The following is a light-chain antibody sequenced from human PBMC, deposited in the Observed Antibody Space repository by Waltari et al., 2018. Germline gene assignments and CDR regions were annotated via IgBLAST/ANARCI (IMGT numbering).Light chain of an antibody. CDR1: SSNIGSNY. CDR3: AAWDDSLSGPV. J-gene: IGLJ2*01. V-gene: IGLV1-47*01. CDR2: GNN. Sequence: QSVLTQPPSASGTPGQRVTISCSGSSSNIGSNYVYWYQQLPGTAPKRLIYGNNERPSGVPDLFSGCKSGTSASLDISGVRSEDEADYYCAAWDDSLSGPVFGGGTKLTVL.